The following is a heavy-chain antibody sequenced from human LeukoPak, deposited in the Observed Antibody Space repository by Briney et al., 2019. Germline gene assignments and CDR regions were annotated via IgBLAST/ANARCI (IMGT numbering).Heavy chain of an antibody. CDR1: GGSISSGDYY. Sequence: SETPSLTCTVSGGSISSGDYYWSWIRQPPGKGLEWIGYIYYSGSTYYNPSLKSRVTISVDTSKNQFSLKLSSVTAADTAVYYCARVPPPSYYYDSSGYLGFDYWGQGTLVTVSS. V-gene: IGHV4-30-4*01. D-gene: IGHD3-22*01. CDR2: IYYSGST. J-gene: IGHJ4*02. CDR3: ARVPPPSYYYDSSGYLGFDY.